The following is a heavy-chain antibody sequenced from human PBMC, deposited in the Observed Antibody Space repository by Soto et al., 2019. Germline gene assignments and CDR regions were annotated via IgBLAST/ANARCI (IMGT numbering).Heavy chain of an antibody. V-gene: IGHV3-23*01. CDR2: ISGSGGST. CDR1: GFTFSSYA. Sequence: EVQLSESGGGLVQPGGSLRLSCAASGFTFSSYAMSWVRQAPGKGLEWVSAISGSGGSTYYADSVKGRFTISRDNSKNTLYLQMNSLRDEQTAVYYCASYYYDSSGYYSPDAFDIWGQGTMVTVSS. J-gene: IGHJ3*02. D-gene: IGHD3-22*01. CDR3: ASYYYDSSGYYSPDAFDI.